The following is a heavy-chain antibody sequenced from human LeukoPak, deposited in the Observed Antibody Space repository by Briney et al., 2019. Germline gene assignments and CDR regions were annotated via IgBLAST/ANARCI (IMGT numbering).Heavy chain of an antibody. D-gene: IGHD5-24*01. J-gene: IGHJ5*02. CDR1: GGSISNKY. CDR2: VYYNGDA. Sequence: SETLSLTCTVSGGSISNKYWAWIRQPPGKGLEWIGNVYYNGDAFYNPSLESRVIMSEDTSKNHFSLKLTSVTAADTAFYYCATYRDDWFDPWGQGILVTVSS. V-gene: IGHV4-59*04. CDR3: ATYRDDWFDP.